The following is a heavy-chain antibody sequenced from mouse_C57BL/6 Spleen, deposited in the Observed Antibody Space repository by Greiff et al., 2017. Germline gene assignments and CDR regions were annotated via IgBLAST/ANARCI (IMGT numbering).Heavy chain of an antibody. D-gene: IGHD1-1*01. CDR3: VRGTTGDWYFDV. CDR2: IRSKSSNYAT. CDR1: GFTFNTYA. J-gene: IGHJ1*03. V-gene: IGHV10-3*01. Sequence: EVQLQESGGGLVQPKGSLKLSCAASGFTFNTYAMHWVRQAPGKGLEWVARIRSKSSNYATYYADSVKDSFTISRDDSQSMLYLQMNNLKTEDTAMYYCVRGTTGDWYFDVWGTGTTVTVSS.